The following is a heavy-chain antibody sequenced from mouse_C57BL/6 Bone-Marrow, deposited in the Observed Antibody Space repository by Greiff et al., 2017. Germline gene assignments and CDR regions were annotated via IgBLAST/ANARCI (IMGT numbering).Heavy chain of an antibody. J-gene: IGHJ2*01. CDR3: ARAHYDGYYFDY. D-gene: IGHD2-3*01. CDR2: INYDGSSP. Sequence: EVKVEESEGGLVQPGSSMTLSCTASGFTFRDYYMAWVRQVPETGLEWVATINYDGSSPYYLASLKRRFIISRVHAKNILYLQMSSLKAEDTATYYCARAHYDGYYFDYWGQGTTLTVSA. CDR1: GFTFRDYY. V-gene: IGHV5-16*01.